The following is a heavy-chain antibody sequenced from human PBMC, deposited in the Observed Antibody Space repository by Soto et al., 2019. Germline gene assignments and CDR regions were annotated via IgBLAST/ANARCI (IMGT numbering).Heavy chain of an antibody. CDR3: ARLPTLAWPSKQYYYYYMDV. J-gene: IGHJ6*03. D-gene: IGHD3-3*01. Sequence: SETLSLTCTVSGGSISSYYWSWIRQPPGKGLEWIGYIYYSGSTNYNPSLKSRVTISVDTSKNQFSLKLSSVTAADTAVYYCARLPTLAWPSKQYYYYYMDVWGKGTTVTVSS. CDR2: IYYSGST. CDR1: GGSISSYY. V-gene: IGHV4-59*01.